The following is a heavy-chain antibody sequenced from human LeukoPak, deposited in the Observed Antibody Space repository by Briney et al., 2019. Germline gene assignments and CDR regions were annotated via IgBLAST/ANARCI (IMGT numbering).Heavy chain of an antibody. Sequence: PGGSLRLSCAASGFTVSSNYMSWVRQAPGKGLEWVSVIYSGGSTYYADSVKGRFTISRDNSKSTLYIQMNSLRAEDTAVYYCARKGFYAFDIWGQATMVTVSS. CDR1: GFTVSSNY. CDR2: IYSGGST. CDR3: ARKGFYAFDI. J-gene: IGHJ3*02. D-gene: IGHD3-10*01. V-gene: IGHV3-53*01.